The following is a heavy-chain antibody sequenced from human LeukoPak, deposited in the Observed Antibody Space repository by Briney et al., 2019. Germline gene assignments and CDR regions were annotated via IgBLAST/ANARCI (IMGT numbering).Heavy chain of an antibody. V-gene: IGHV1-69*04. CDR1: GGTFSSYA. J-gene: IGHJ6*02. CDR3: ARDPPYDSGVGDYYYYGMDV. Sequence: SVKVSCKASGGTFSSYAISWVRQAPGQGLEWIGRIIPIFGIANYAQKFQGRVTITADKSTSTAYMELSSLRSEDTAVYYCARDPPYDSGVGDYYYYGMDVWGQGTTVTVSS. D-gene: IGHD3-3*01. CDR2: IIPIFGIA.